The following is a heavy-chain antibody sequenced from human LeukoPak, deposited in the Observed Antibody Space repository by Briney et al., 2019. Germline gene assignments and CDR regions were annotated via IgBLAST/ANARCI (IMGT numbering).Heavy chain of an antibody. CDR2: IRHDGGSK. D-gene: IGHD3-3*01. V-gene: IGHV3-30*02. CDR3: ARDLIGVLPFDY. CDR1: GFTFSNYG. J-gene: IGHJ4*02. Sequence: PGGSLRLSCAASGFTFSNYGIHWVRRAPGKGLEWVAFIRHDGGSKLYADSVRGRFTISRDNSKNTLYLRMDSLRDEDTAVYYCARDLIGVLPFDYWGQGALVTVSS.